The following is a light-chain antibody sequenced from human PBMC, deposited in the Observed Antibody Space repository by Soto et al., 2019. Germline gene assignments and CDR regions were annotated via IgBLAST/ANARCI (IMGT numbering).Light chain of an antibody. Sequence: DIQMIQFPSSLSASVGDRVTITCRASQSITRFLNWYQQKPGTAPELLISVASSLQSGVPSSFSGSGFGTEFTLTISSLQHEDFATYYCQQSHTTPWTFGHGTKVEIK. J-gene: IGKJ1*01. CDR2: VAS. V-gene: IGKV1-39*01. CDR1: QSITRF. CDR3: QQSHTTPWT.